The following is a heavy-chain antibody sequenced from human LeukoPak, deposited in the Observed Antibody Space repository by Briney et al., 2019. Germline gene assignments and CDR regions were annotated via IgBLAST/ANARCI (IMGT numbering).Heavy chain of an antibody. CDR1: GFTFSSYG. D-gene: IGHD3-10*01. Sequence: GGSLRLSCAASGFTFSSYGMHWVRQAPGKGLVWVSRINSDGSSTSYADCVKGRFTISRDNAKNTLYLQMNSLRAEDTAVYYCARGGLWFGELGGAFDIWGQGTMVTVSS. V-gene: IGHV3-74*01. CDR3: ARGGLWFGELGGAFDI. CDR2: INSDGSST. J-gene: IGHJ3*02.